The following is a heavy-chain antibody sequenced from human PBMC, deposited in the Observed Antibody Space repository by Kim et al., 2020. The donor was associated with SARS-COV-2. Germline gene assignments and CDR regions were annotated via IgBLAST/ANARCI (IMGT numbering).Heavy chain of an antibody. CDR1: GFTFSSYG. J-gene: IGHJ6*02. V-gene: IGHV3-33*06. D-gene: IGHD5-12*01. CDR3: AKDIVVDIVATMGPNYYGMDV. Sequence: GGSLRLSCAASGFTFSSYGMHWVRQAQGKGLEWVAVIWFDGSNKYYADSVKGRFTISRDNSKNTLYLQMNSLRAEDTAVYYCAKDIVVDIVATMGPNYYGMDVWGQGTTVTVSS. CDR2: IWFDGSNK.